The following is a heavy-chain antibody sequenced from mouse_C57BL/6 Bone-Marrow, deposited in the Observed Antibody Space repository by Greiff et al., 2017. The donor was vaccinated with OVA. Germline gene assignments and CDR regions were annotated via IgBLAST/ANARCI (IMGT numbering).Heavy chain of an antibody. CDR3: AKMDYYGSSYAMDY. V-gene: IGHV2-5*01. Sequence: VMLVESGPGLVQPSQSLSITCTVSGFSLTSYGVHWVRQSPGKGLEWLGVIWRGGSTDYNAAFMSRLSITKDNSKSQVFFKMNSLQADDTAIYYCAKMDYYGSSYAMDYWGQGTSVTVSS. CDR1: GFSLTSYG. CDR2: IWRGGST. J-gene: IGHJ4*01. D-gene: IGHD1-1*01.